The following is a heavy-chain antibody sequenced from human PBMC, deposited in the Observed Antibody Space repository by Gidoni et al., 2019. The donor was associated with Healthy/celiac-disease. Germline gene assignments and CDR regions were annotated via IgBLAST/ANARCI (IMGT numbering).Heavy chain of an antibody. Sequence: EVQLLESGGGLVQPGGSLRLSCAASGFTFSSYAMRWVRQAPGKGLEWVSAISGSGGSTYYADSVKGRFTISRDNSKNTLYLQMNSLRAEDTAVYYCAKERGVAGHTGYYYYYGMDVWGQGTTVTVSS. CDR1: GFTFSSYA. CDR3: AKERGVAGHTGYYYYYGMDV. D-gene: IGHD6-19*01. CDR2: ISGSGGST. V-gene: IGHV3-23*01. J-gene: IGHJ6*02.